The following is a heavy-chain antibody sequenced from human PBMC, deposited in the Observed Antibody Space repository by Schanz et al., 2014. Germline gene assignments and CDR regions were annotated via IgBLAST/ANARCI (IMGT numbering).Heavy chain of an antibody. CDR3: ARNVIATGRAFDL. Sequence: QVQLVQSGAELKKPGSSVKVSCKASGGTFSSFAIFWVRQALGQGLEWMGWISTYTGNTNYAQRLQDRVTMTTDTSTSTAYMELRSLRSDDTAVYYCARNVIATGRAFDLWGPGTMVTVS. J-gene: IGHJ3*01. CDR1: GGTFSSFA. D-gene: IGHD6-13*01. V-gene: IGHV1-18*01. CDR2: ISTYTGNT.